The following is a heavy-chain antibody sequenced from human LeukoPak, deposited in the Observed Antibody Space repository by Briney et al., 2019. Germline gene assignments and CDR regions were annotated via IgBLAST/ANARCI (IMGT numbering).Heavy chain of an antibody. J-gene: IGHJ6*04. CDR1: GFTFSNYG. CDR2: ISGSGGTT. Sequence: GGSLRLSCAASGFTFSNYGMSWVRQAPGKGLEWVSGISGSGGTTYYADSVKGRFTISRDNSKNTLFLQMNSLRAEDTAVYYCAELGITMIGGVWGKGTTVTISS. V-gene: IGHV3-23*01. D-gene: IGHD3-10*02. CDR3: AELGITMIGGV.